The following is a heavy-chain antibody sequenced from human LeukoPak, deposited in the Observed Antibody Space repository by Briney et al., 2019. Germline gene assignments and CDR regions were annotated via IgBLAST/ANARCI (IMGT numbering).Heavy chain of an antibody. CDR3: ARGDSSSWYEGLGWFDP. CDR1: GGSISSYY. Sequence: SETLSLTCTVSGGSISSYYWSWIRQPPGKGLEWIGYIYYSGSTNYNPSLESRVTISVDTSKNQFSLKLSSVTAADTAVYYCARGDSSSWYEGLGWFDPWGQGTLVTVSS. V-gene: IGHV4-59*01. CDR2: IYYSGST. J-gene: IGHJ5*02. D-gene: IGHD6-13*01.